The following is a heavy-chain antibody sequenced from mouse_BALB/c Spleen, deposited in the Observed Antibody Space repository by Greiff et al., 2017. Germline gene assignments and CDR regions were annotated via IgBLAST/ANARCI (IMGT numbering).Heavy chain of an antibody. V-gene: IGHV1-54*01. CDR1: GYAFTNYL. Sequence: VQLQQSGAELVRPGTSVKVSCKASGYAFTNYLIEWVKQRPGQGLEWIGVINPGSGGTNYNEKFKGKATLTADKSSSTAYMQLSSLTSDDSAVYFCARRTGYDGMDYWGQGTSVTVSS. CDR3: ARRTGYDGMDY. CDR2: INPGSGGT. J-gene: IGHJ4*01. D-gene: IGHD2-2*01.